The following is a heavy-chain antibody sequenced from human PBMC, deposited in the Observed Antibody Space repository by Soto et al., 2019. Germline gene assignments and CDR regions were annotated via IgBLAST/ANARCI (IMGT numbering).Heavy chain of an antibody. D-gene: IGHD3-10*02. CDR2: IYSNGSA. V-gene: IGHV4-4*07. Sequence: SETLSLTCTVSGGSIRSYYWSWIRQPAGKGLEWVGRIYSNGSATYHPSLKGRVTMSVDTSKSQFSLKLSSVTAADTAVYYCAKEGVIVMFGWLDPWGQGTPVTVSS. CDR3: AKEGVIVMFGWLDP. J-gene: IGHJ5*02. CDR1: GGSIRSYY.